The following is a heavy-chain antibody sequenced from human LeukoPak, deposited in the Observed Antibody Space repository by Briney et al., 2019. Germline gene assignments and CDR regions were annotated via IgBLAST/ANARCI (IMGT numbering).Heavy chain of an antibody. CDR1: GGTFSSYA. CDR3: ASSHPGRDAFDI. Sequence: GSSVKVSCKASGGTFSSYAISWVRQAPGQGLEWMGGIIPIFGTANYAQKFQGRVTITADESTSTAYMELRSLRSDDTAVYYCASSHPGRDAFDIWGQGTMVTVSS. CDR2: IIPIFGTA. V-gene: IGHV1-69*01. J-gene: IGHJ3*02.